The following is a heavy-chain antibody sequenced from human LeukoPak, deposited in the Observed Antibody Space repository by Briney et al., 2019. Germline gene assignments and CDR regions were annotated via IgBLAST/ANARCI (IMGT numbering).Heavy chain of an antibody. Sequence: SETLSLTCTVSGVSSSSSYWSWIRQPPGKGLEWIGYIFYTRDSNHNPSFKSRVSISLDTSKDQISLKLYSVTAADTAVYYCARFSLEDDPSSWYGGSNWFDPWGQGTLVTVSS. J-gene: IGHJ5*02. D-gene: IGHD6-13*01. CDR1: GVSSSSSY. CDR2: IFYTRDS. CDR3: ARFSLEDDPSSWYGGSNWFDP. V-gene: IGHV4-59*08.